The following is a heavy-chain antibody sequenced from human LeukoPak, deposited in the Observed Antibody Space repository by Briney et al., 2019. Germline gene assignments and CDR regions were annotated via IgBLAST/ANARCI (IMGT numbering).Heavy chain of an antibody. D-gene: IGHD3-22*01. J-gene: IGHJ5*02. Sequence: PGGSLRLSCAASGFPFSSYEMNWVRQAPGKGLEWVANIKQDGSESYYVDSVKGRFTISRDIAKNSLSLQMNSLRAEDTALYYCARDLGAYYDSSDNWFDPWGQGTLVTVSS. CDR3: ARDLGAYYDSSDNWFDP. CDR2: IKQDGSES. CDR1: GFPFSSYE. V-gene: IGHV3-7*01.